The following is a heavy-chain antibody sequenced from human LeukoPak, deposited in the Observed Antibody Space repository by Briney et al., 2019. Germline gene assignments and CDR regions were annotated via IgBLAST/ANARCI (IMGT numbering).Heavy chain of an antibody. V-gene: IGHV3-30*02. CDR2: IRYDGSSE. CDR1: GFSFSSYA. D-gene: IGHD6-19*01. J-gene: IGHJ4*02. CDR3: AKEESQWLVRPGFDY. Sequence: GGSLRLSCAASGFSFSSYAMHWVRQAPGKGLEWVAFIRYDGSSEYYADSVKGRFTISRDNSKNTLYLQMNSLRAEDTAVYYCAKEESQWLVRPGFDYWGQGTLVTVSS.